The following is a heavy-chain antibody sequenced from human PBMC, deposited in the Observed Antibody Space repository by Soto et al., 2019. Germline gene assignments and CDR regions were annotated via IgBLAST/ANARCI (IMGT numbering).Heavy chain of an antibody. CDR3: AKVYLERDYFDY. CDR2: ISGSGGST. CDR1: GFTFSSYA. V-gene: IGHV3-23*01. Sequence: EVQLLESGGGLVQPGGSLRLSCAASGFTFSSYAMSWVRQAPGKGLEWVSAISGSGGSTYYADSVKGRFTIPRANSNNTLYLQMNCLRAEDTAVYYCAKVYLERDYFDYWGQGTLVTVSS. J-gene: IGHJ4*02.